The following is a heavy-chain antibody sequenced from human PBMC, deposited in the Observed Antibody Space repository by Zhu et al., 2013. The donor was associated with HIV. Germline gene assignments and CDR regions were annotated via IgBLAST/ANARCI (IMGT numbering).Heavy chain of an antibody. CDR2: IYPGDSDT. V-gene: IGHV5-51*01. CDR1: GYSFTSYW. J-gene: IGHJ6*03. Sequence: EVQLVQSGAEVKKPGESLKISCKGSGYSFTSYWIGWVRQMPGKGLEWMGIIYPGDSDTRYSPSFQGQVTISAGKSISTAYLQWSSLKASDTAMYYCARLDYYYDSSGPRGXDRGRYYMDVVGQRDHGHRSP. D-gene: IGHD3-22*01. CDR3: ARLDYYYDSSGPRGXDRGRYYMDV.